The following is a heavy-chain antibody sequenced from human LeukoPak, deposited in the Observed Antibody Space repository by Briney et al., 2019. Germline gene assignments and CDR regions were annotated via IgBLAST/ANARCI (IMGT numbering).Heavy chain of an antibody. V-gene: IGHV3-53*01. CDR3: AKVGATGGAYYYYYYYMDV. Sequence: PGGSLRLSCAASGFTVSSNYMSWVRQAPGKGLEWVSVIYSGGNTYYADSVKGRFTISRDNSKNTLYLQMNSLRAEDTAVYYCAKVGATGGAYYYYYYYMDVWGKGTTVTVSS. CDR2: IYSGGNT. CDR1: GFTVSSNY. D-gene: IGHD1-26*01. J-gene: IGHJ6*03.